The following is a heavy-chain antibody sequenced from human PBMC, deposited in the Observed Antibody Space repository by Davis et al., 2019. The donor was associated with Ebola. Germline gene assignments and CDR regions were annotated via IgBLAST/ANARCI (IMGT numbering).Heavy chain of an antibody. CDR2: SFPVVGTP. CDR1: GGTFGRYV. CDR3: AKANYYGMEV. Sequence: AASVKVSCKASGGTFGRYVISWIRQAPGQGLEWMGGSFPVVGTPNYAQKFQGRVTITADESTSTANMELSGLKSEDTAIYYCAKANYYGMEVWGQGTTVTVSS. D-gene: IGHD2-8*01. V-gene: IGHV1-69*13. J-gene: IGHJ6*02.